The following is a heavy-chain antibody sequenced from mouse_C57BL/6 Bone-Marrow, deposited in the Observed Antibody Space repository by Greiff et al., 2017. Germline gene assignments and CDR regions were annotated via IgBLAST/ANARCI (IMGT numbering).Heavy chain of an antibody. Sequence: EVKLQESGPGLAKPSQTLSLTCSVTGYSITSDYWNWIRKFPGNKLEYMGYISYSGNTYYNQSLKSLISITRDSSKNQYYLQLNSVTTEDTATYYVASTAGSRDYAMDYWGQGTSVTVSS. CDR2: ISYSGNT. J-gene: IGHJ4*01. CDR3: ASTAGSRDYAMDY. V-gene: IGHV3-8*01. CDR1: GYSITSDY. D-gene: IGHD1-1*01.